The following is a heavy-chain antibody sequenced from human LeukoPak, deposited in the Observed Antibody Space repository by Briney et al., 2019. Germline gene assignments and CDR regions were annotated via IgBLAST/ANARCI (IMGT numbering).Heavy chain of an antibody. CDR2: IYHSGST. Sequence: SETLSLTCTVSGGSISSSSYYWGWIRQPPGKGLEWIGSIYHSGSTYYNPSLKSRVTISVDTSKNQFSLNLSSVTAADTAVYYCARAYSSSWYFNWFGPWGQGTLVTVSS. J-gene: IGHJ5*02. CDR3: ARAYSSSWYFNWFGP. V-gene: IGHV4-39*07. CDR1: GGSISSSSYY. D-gene: IGHD6-13*01.